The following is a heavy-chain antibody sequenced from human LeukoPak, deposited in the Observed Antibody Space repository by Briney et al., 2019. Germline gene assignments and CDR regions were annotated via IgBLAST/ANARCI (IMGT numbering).Heavy chain of an antibody. D-gene: IGHD1-26*01. CDR3: ARGRWELPY. CDR2: IYYSGST. Sequence: PSETLSLTCTVPGGSISNYYWSWIRQTPEKGLEWIGYIYYSGSTNYNPSLKSRVTISVDTSKNQFSLKLTSVTAADTALYYCARGRWELPYWGRGTLVTVSS. J-gene: IGHJ4*02. V-gene: IGHV4-59*01. CDR1: GGSISNYY.